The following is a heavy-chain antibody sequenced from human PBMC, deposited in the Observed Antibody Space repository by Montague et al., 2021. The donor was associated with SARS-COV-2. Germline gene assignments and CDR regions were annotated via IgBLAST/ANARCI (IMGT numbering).Heavy chain of an antibody. CDR2: IYYSGST. D-gene: IGHD4-11*01. J-gene: IGHJ6*02. V-gene: IGHV4-59*08. CDR1: GYWISNSS. Sequence: SETLSLTCSGSGYWISNSSGSWIRQSPGKGLEWFAYIYYSGSTNYNPSLTSRVTISVDTSKNQVSLKLTSVTAADTAVYYCARHLRVTTVTSHMYHYAMDVWGQGTTVTVSS. CDR3: ARHLRVTTVTSHMYHYAMDV.